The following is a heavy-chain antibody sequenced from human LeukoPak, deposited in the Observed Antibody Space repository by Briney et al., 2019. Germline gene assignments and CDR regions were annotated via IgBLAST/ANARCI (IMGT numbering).Heavy chain of an antibody. D-gene: IGHD3-10*01. J-gene: IGHJ6*02. CDR3: ARDCDLYFDV. CDR1: GFTFSDVY. CDR2: ISSSGSST. Sequence: GGSLRLSCAASGFTFSDVYMSWIRQAPGKGLEWVSYISSSGSSTKYADSVKGRFTISRDNAKNSLYLQMNSLRVEDTAVYYCARDCDLYFDVWGQGTTVTVSS. V-gene: IGHV3-11*06.